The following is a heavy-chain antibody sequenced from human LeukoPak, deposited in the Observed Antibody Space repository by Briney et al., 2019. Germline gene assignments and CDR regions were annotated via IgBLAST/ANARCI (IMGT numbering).Heavy chain of an antibody. Sequence: GGSLRLSCAASGFTFSTYYMSWVRQAPGKGLEWVANINQDGSVKYYADSVRGRFTISRDNAKNSLYLQLNSLRAEDTAVYYCARGSDNYYYYQYMDVWGKGTTVTVSS. CDR2: INQDGSVK. CDR3: ARGSDNYYYYQYMDV. J-gene: IGHJ6*03. D-gene: IGHD3-9*01. CDR1: GFTFSTYY. V-gene: IGHV3-7*01.